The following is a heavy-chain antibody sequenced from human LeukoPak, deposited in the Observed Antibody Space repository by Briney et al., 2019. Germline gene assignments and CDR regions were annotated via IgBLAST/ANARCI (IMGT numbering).Heavy chain of an antibody. CDR1: GFTFSSYS. V-gene: IGHV3-21*01. J-gene: IGHJ1*01. Sequence: GGSLRLSCAASGFTFSSYSMNWVRQAPGKGLEWVSSISSSSSYIYYADSVKGRFTISRDNAKNSLYLQMNSLRVGDMAVYYCARGYCGGDCYGDWGQGTLVTVSS. D-gene: IGHD2-21*02. CDR3: ARGYCGGDCYGD. CDR2: ISSSSSYI.